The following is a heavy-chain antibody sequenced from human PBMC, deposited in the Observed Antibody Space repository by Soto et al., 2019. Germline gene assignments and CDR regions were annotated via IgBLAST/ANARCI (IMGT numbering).Heavy chain of an antibody. Sequence: GGSLRLSCTASGFTFGDYAMSWFRQAPGKGLEWVGFIRSKAYGGTTDYAASVKGRFTISRDDSKSIAYLQMNSLKTEDTAVYYCTRAMITFGGVDYYGMDVWGQGTTVT. V-gene: IGHV3-49*03. D-gene: IGHD3-16*01. CDR1: GFTFGDYA. CDR3: TRAMITFGGVDYYGMDV. J-gene: IGHJ6*02. CDR2: IRSKAYGGTT.